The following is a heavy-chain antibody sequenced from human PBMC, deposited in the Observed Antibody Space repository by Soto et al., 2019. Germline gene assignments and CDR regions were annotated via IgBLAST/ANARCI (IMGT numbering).Heavy chain of an antibody. D-gene: IGHD6-19*01. CDR3: ARSQGHKSGRYGWFDL. CDR2: VYWNDDK. CDR1: GFSLDTSGVG. V-gene: IGHV2-5*01. J-gene: IGHJ5*02. Sequence: GPTLVNPTQTLSLTFTFSGFSLDTSGVGVGWIRQPPGKALEWLALVYWNDDKRFSQSLWGRITITKDTSNNQVVLRMTNVDPEDTATYYCARSQGHKSGRYGWFDLWGPGTLVTVSS.